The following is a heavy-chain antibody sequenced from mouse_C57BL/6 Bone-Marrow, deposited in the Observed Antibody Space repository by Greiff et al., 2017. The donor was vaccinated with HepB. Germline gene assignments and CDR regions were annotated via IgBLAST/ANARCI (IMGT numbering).Heavy chain of an antibody. D-gene: IGHD2-4*01. CDR1: GYSITSDY. V-gene: IGHV3-8*01. Sequence: EVMLVESGPGLAKPSQTLSLTCSVSGYSITSDYWNWIRKFPGNKLEYMGYISYSGSTYYNPSLKSRISITRDTSKNQYYLQLNSVTTADTATYYCARSKGVYYEYDGDYYAMDYWGQGTSVTVSS. CDR3: ARSKGVYYEYDGDYYAMDY. J-gene: IGHJ4*01. CDR2: ISYSGST.